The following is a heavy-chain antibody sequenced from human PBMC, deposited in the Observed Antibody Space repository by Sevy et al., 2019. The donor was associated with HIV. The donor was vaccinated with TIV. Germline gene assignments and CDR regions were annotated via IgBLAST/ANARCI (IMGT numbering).Heavy chain of an antibody. Sequence: SETLSLTCTVSGGSISSGSYYWSWIRQPAGKGLEWIGRIYASGSTNYNPSLKSRVTMSVDTSKNQFSLKLTSVTAADTAVYYCAREGFIAVAGTGEDYFDYWGQGTLVTVSS. CDR1: GGSISSGSYY. V-gene: IGHV4-61*02. D-gene: IGHD6-19*01. CDR3: AREGFIAVAGTGEDYFDY. J-gene: IGHJ4*02. CDR2: IYASGST.